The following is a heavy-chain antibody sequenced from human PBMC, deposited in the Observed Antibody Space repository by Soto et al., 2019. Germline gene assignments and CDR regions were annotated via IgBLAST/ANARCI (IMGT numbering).Heavy chain of an antibody. D-gene: IGHD1-20*01. CDR3: AKDAVPYNGKWDWFDS. Sequence: DVQLLESGGGLVQPGGSLTLSCAASRFTFSDFAMSWVRQAPGKGLEWVSSIGGLGSDTYYADPVKGRFTISRDNSKNTVYLQMDGLRDEDTALYYCAKDAVPYNGKWDWFDSWGQGTLVIVS. J-gene: IGHJ5*01. CDR1: RFTFSDFA. V-gene: IGHV3-23*01. CDR2: IGGLGSDT.